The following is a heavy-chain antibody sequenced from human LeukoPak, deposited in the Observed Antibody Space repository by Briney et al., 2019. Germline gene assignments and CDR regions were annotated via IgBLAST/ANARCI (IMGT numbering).Heavy chain of an antibody. CDR2: ISAYTGNT. D-gene: IGHD4/OR15-4a*01. CDR3: ARDRSTTVLVKSLPSDY. CDR1: GYSFTNYG. V-gene: IGHV1-18*01. J-gene: IGHJ4*02. Sequence: ASVKVSCKASGYSFTNYGICWVRQAPGQGLEWMGWISAYTGNTNYAQKLQGRVIMTTDTSTSTAHMELRSLTSDDTAVYYCARDRSTTVLVKSLPSDYWGQGTLVTVSS.